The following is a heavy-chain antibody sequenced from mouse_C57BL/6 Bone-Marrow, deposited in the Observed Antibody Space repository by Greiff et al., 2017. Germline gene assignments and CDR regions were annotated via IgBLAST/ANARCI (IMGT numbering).Heavy chain of an antibody. CDR2: IDPENGDT. CDR1: GFNIKDDY. D-gene: IGHD2-4*01. V-gene: IGHV14-4*01. CDR3: TTEGYDYEGYFDY. J-gene: IGHJ2*01. Sequence: EVQLQQSGAELVRPGASVKLSCTASGFNIKDDYMHWVKQRPEQGLEWIGWIDPENGDTEYASKFQGKATITADTSSNTAYLQLSSLTSEDTAVXYCTTEGYDYEGYFDYGGQGTTLTVSS.